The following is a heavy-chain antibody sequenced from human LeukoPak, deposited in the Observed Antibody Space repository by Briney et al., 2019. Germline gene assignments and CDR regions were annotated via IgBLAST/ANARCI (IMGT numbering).Heavy chain of an antibody. CDR2: ISGSDGST. V-gene: IGHV3-23*01. D-gene: IGHD6-19*01. CDR1: GFTFSSYA. J-gene: IGHJ4*02. Sequence: GGSLRLSCAASGFTFSSYAMSWVRRAPGKGLEWVSGISGSDGSTYYADSVKGRFTMSRDNSKNTLYLQMNSLRAEDTAIYYCAKEVGVAGTPYFDYWGQGTLVTVSS. CDR3: AKEVGVAGTPYFDY.